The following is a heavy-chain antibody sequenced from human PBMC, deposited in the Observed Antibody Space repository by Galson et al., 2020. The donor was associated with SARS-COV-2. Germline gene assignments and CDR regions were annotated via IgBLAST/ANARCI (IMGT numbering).Heavy chain of an antibody. D-gene: IGHD2-2*01. CDR1: GFTFSSYS. J-gene: IGHJ3*01. CDR3: ARDRDAIIFSGAFDL. V-gene: IGHV3-21*01. Sequence: NSGGSLRLSCPASGFTFSSYSMNWVRQAPGKGLEWVSSISSSSSYIYHADSVKGRFTISRDNAKNSLYLQMNSLRAEDTAVYYCARDRDAIIFSGAFDLWGQGTMVTVSS. CDR2: ISSSSSYI.